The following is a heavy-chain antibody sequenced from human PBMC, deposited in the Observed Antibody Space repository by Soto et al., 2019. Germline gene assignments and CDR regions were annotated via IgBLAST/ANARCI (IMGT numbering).Heavy chain of an antibody. CDR3: AQDTYYHDSGGYYVFDH. Sequence: QVELVESGGGVVQPGRSLSLSCAASGFTFSSYGMHWVRQAPGKGLEWVAAISYDGTNKNYADSVKGRFTISRDNSKNTLYLQMDSLRAEDTAVYYCAQDTYYHDSGGYYVFDHWGQGTLVTVSS. D-gene: IGHD3-22*01. CDR2: ISYDGTNK. J-gene: IGHJ4*02. CDR1: GFTFSSYG. V-gene: IGHV3-30*18.